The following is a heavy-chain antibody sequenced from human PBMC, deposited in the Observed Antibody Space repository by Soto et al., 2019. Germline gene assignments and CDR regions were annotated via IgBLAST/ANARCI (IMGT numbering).Heavy chain of an antibody. CDR1: GITFSSYA. CDR2: ISGSGGST. D-gene: IGHD6-13*01. V-gene: IGHV3-23*01. J-gene: IGHJ4*02. CDR3: AKGTRAAAGTTDTDY. Sequence: EVQLLESGGGLVQPGGSLRLSCAASGITFSSYAMSWVRQAPGKGLEWVSVISGSGGSTYYADSVKGRFTISRDNSQNTVYLQMNSLRAEDTAVYYCAKGTRAAAGTTDTDYWGQGTLVTVSS.